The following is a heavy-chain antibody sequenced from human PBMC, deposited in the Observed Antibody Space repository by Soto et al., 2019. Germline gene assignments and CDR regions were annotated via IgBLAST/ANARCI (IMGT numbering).Heavy chain of an antibody. CDR1: GYTFTSYG. V-gene: IGHV1-18*01. J-gene: IGHJ4*02. D-gene: IGHD4-4*01. Sequence: QVQLVQSGAEVKKPGASVKVSCKASGYTFTSYGISWVRQAPGQGLEWMGWISAYNGNTNYAQKLQGRATMTTDTSTRTAYMELRTLTSADPAVYYCPRFRATVPTPFAFSGQGTLVTVSS. CDR2: ISAYNGNT. CDR3: PRFRATVPTPFAF.